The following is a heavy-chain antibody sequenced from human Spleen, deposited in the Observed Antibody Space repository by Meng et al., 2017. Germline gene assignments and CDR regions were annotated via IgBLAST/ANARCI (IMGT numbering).Heavy chain of an antibody. D-gene: IGHD5-18*01. CDR1: GFTFNTNS. CDR3: ARLSLDTAMVDG. CDR2: VRGAAV. J-gene: IGHJ6*02. V-gene: IGHV3-23*01. Sequence: GESLKISCTASGFTFNTNSMSWVRQAPGKGLEWVSGVRGAAVYYADSVKGRFTISRDNSKNTLYLQVNSLRAEDTAVYYCARLSLDTAMVDGWGQGTTVTVSS.